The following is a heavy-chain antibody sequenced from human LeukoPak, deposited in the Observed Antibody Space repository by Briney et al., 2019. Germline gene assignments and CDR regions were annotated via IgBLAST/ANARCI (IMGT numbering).Heavy chain of an antibody. CDR2: IYYSGST. Sequence: SETLSLTCTVSGGSISSGDYYWSWIRRPPGKGLEWIGYIYYSGSTYYNPSLKSRVTISVDTSKNQFSLKLSSVTAADTAVYYCARLSSSAPFYYYYYMDVWGKGTTVTVSS. CDR1: GGSISSGDYY. D-gene: IGHD2/OR15-2a*01. CDR3: ARLSSSAPFYYYYYMDV. J-gene: IGHJ6*03. V-gene: IGHV4-30-4*08.